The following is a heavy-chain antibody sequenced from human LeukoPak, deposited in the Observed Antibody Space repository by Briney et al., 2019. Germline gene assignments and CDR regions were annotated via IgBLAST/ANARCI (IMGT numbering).Heavy chain of an antibody. V-gene: IGHV4-39*01. J-gene: IGHJ4*02. Sequence: SETLSLTCTVSGDSISSSSYYWVWLRQPPGKGLEWIATIHYTGSTYYNPSLKSQVTISVDTSKNQFSLKLSSVTAADTAMYYCARYWGPYDNSGAYFDYWGQGTLVTVSS. CDR1: GDSISSSSYY. CDR2: IHYTGST. CDR3: ARYWGPYDNSGAYFDY. D-gene: IGHD3-22*01.